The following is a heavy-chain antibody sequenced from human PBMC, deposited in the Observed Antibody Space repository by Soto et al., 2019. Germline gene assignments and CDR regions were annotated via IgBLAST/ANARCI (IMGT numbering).Heavy chain of an antibody. CDR2: IKSKTDGGTT. D-gene: IGHD7-27*01. V-gene: IGHV3-15*01. CDR1: GFTFSNAW. CDR3: TTGVSLGYYYGMDV. J-gene: IGHJ6*02. Sequence: LRLSCEASGFTFSNAWMSWVRQAPGKGLEWIGRIKSKTDGGTTDYAAPVKGRFTISRDDSKNTLYLQMNSLKTEDTAVYYCTTGVSLGYYYGMDVWGQGTTVTV.